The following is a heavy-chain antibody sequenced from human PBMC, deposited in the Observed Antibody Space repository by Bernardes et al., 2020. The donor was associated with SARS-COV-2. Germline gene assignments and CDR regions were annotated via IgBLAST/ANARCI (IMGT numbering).Heavy chain of an antibody. CDR2: ISYDGSNK. J-gene: IGHJ6*02. Sequence: GGSLRLSCAASGFTFSSYGMHWVRQAPGKGLEWVAVISYDGSNKYYADSVKGRFTISRDNSKNTLYLQMNSLRAEDTAVYYCAKASYQLLLYYYGMDVWGQGTTVTVSS. CDR3: AKASYQLLLYYYGMDV. D-gene: IGHD2-2*01. V-gene: IGHV3-30*18. CDR1: GFTFSSYG.